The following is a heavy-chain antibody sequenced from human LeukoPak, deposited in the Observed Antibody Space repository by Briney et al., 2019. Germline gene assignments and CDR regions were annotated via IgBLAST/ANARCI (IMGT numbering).Heavy chain of an antibody. J-gene: IGHJ6*03. Sequence: SVKVSCKASGYTFTSYGISWVRQAPGQGLEWMGGIIPVFGTANYAEKFQDRVTITADKSTSTAYMELSSLRSEDTAMYYCAINQAGYCGGGSCYRHEFYYMDVWGKGTSVTVSS. V-gene: IGHV1-69*06. CDR1: GYTFTSYG. CDR3: AINQAGYCGGGSCYRHEFYYMDV. CDR2: IIPVFGTA. D-gene: IGHD2-15*01.